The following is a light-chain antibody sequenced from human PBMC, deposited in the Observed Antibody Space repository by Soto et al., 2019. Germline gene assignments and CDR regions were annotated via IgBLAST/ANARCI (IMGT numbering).Light chain of an antibody. Sequence: EIVLTQSPGTLSLSPGERATLSCRASQSVSSSYLAWYQQKPGQAPRLLIYGASSRATVIPDRFSGSGAGTEVTLTTSSLEPDDLAADYCQQYGSSSRVTFGGGTKVEIK. CDR3: QQYGSSSRVT. V-gene: IGKV3-20*01. J-gene: IGKJ4*01. CDR2: GAS. CDR1: QSVSSSY.